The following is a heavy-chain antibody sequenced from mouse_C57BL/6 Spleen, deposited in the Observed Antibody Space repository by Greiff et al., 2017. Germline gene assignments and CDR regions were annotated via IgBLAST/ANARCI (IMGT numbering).Heavy chain of an antibody. Sequence: VQLQQSGAELARPGASVKMSCKASGYTFTSYRMHWVKQRPGQGLAWIGYINPSSGDTKYKQKFKDKATLTADKSSSTAYMQLSSRPSEDSAVYYCARMGKGGFCGYWGQGTLVTVSA. V-gene: IGHV1-4*01. D-gene: IGHD6-1*01. J-gene: IGHJ3*01. CDR2: INPSSGDT. CDR3: ARMGKGGFCGY. CDR1: GYTFTSYR.